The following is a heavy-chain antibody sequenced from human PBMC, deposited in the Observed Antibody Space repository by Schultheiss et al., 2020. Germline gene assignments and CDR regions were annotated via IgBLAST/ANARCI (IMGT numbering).Heavy chain of an antibody. Sequence: SGPTPVKPTQTLTLTCTFSGFSLSTSGVGVGWIRQPPGKALEWLALIYWDDDKRYSPSLKSRLTITKDTSKNQVVLTMTNMDPVDTATYYCAHLRRIAVACTGDNWFDPWGQGTLVPVSS. V-gene: IGHV2-5*02. J-gene: IGHJ5*02. CDR3: AHLRRIAVACTGDNWFDP. CDR2: IYWDDDK. D-gene: IGHD6-19*01. CDR1: GFSLSTSGVG.